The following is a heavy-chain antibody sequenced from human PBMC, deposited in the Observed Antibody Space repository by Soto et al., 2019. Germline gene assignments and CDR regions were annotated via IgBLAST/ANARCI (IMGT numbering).Heavy chain of an antibody. V-gene: IGHV1-2*04. CDR3: ARGSFTTSRGVMDF. CDR1: GYTFTVNY. Sequence: QVQLVQSGDEVKKPVASVKVACKAPGYTFTVNYIYWVLQAPGQGLEWIGWINPDSGYTKYAQKFQAWLSMTRDTSIHTVFTEVKRMRSDDTGVYYCARGSFTTSRGVMDFWGQGTKVTV. CDR2: INPDSGYT. D-gene: IGHD3-16*02. J-gene: IGHJ6*02.